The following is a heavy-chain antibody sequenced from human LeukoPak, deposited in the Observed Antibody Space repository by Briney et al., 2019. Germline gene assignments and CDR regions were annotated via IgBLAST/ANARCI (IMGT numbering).Heavy chain of an antibody. D-gene: IGHD3-9*01. Sequence: PGGSLRLSCAASGFTFSSYSMYWVRQAPGKGLEWVSSISNSGNNIYYPDSVKGRFTTSRDNAKSSLYLQMSSLRAEDTAVYYCANRPGNHDILTQYYFDYWGQGTLVTVSS. J-gene: IGHJ4*02. V-gene: IGHV3-21*06. CDR1: GFTFSSYS. CDR3: ANRPGNHDILTQYYFDY. CDR2: ISNSGNNI.